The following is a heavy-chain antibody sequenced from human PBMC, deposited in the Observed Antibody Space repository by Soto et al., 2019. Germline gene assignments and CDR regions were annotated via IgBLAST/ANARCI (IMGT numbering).Heavy chain of an antibody. D-gene: IGHD3-22*01. CDR3: ARDLGGYYDSSGYLDY. V-gene: IGHV4-31*03. CDR2: IYYSGST. J-gene: IGHJ4*02. CDR1: GGSISSGGYY. Sequence: SETLSLTCTVSGGSISSGGYYWSWIRQHPGKGLEWIGYIYYSGSTYYNPSLKSRVTISVDTSKNQFSLKLSSVTAADTAVYYCARDLGGYYDSSGYLDYWGQGTLVTVSS.